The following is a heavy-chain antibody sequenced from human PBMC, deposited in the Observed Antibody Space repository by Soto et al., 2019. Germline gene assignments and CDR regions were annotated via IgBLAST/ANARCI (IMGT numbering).Heavy chain of an antibody. CDR1: GITVSSTY. D-gene: IGHD3-10*01. CDR2: IFSSGES. Sequence: GGSLRLSCAASGITVSSTYMSWVRQAPGKGLEWVSIIFSSGESFYADSVKGRFTISRDSSDNTVYLQMNSLKAEDTAVYYCARGGIGMVRTFDHWGQGTLVTRLL. V-gene: IGHV3-53*01. CDR3: ARGGIGMVRTFDH. J-gene: IGHJ4*02.